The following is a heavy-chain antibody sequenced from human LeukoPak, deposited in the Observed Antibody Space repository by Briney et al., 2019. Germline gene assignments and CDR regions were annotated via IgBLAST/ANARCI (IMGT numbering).Heavy chain of an antibody. CDR3: ARESRISDY. Sequence: PGGSLRLSCAASGFTFSRFWMSWVRQAPGKGLEWVATIKQDGSDKSYVDSVRGRFTISRDNAKNSLYLQMSSLRVEDSAVYYCARESRISDYWGQGTLVTVSS. J-gene: IGHJ4*02. V-gene: IGHV3-7*01. CDR1: GFTFSRFW. CDR2: IKQDGSDK. D-gene: IGHD2-2*01.